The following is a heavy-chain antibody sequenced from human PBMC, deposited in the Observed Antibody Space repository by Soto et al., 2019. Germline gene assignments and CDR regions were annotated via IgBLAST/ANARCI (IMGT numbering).Heavy chain of an antibody. V-gene: IGHV3-15*07. CDR1: GFTFSNAW. CDR3: TTSXFGVVTGH. J-gene: IGHJ4*02. Sequence: EGQXVESGGGLVKPGGSLRLSCAASGFTFSNAWMNWVRQAPGKGLEWVGRIRSNADGGTTDYAAXVKXXXTXXRXXXXXXXXXXXXXXXXXDXAXYYCTTSXFGVVTGHWGQGTLXXVSS. D-gene: IGHD3-3*01. CDR2: IRSNADGGTT.